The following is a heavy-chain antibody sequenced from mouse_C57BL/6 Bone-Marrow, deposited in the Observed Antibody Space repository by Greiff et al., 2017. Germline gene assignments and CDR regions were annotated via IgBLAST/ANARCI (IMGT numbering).Heavy chain of an antibody. CDR3: TVYSDWGY. CDR1: GFNIKDDY. Sequence: EVQLQQPGAELVRPGASVKLSCTASGFNIKDDYMHWVKQRPEQGLEWIGWIDPENGDTEYASKFQGKATITADTSSNTAYLQLSSLTSEDTAVYCCTVYSDWGYWGQGTTLTVSS. J-gene: IGHJ2*01. V-gene: IGHV14-4*01. D-gene: IGHD2-12*01. CDR2: IDPENGDT.